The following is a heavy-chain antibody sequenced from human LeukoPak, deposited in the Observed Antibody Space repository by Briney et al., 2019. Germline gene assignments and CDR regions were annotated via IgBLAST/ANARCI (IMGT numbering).Heavy chain of an antibody. CDR1: GGSISTSNYY. Sequence: SETLSLTCTVSGGSISTSNYYWGWIRQPPGKGLEWIGSISYSGSTYYNPSLKSRVTMSVDTSKNQFSLKLSSVTAADTAVYYCARARAEYSYGHGYYYYYMDVWGKGTTVTISS. V-gene: IGHV4-39*07. J-gene: IGHJ6*03. CDR2: ISYSGST. D-gene: IGHD5-18*01. CDR3: ARARAEYSYGHGYYYYYMDV.